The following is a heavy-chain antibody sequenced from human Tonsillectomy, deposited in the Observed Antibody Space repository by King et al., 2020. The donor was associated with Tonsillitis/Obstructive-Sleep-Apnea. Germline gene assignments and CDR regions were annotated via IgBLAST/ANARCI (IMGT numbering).Heavy chain of an antibody. CDR1: GYSFTGYY. V-gene: IGHV1-2*06. CDR3: ARDGLYCGSTSCYADWFDP. J-gene: IGHJ5*02. Sequence: QLVQSGAEVKKPGASVKVSCKASGYSFTGYYMHWVRQAPGQGLEWMGRINPNSGATNYAQKFQGRVTMTRDKSISTVYMELSRVRSDGTAGYFCARDGLYCGSTSCYADWFDPWGQGTLVTVSS. D-gene: IGHD2-2*01. CDR2: INPNSGAT.